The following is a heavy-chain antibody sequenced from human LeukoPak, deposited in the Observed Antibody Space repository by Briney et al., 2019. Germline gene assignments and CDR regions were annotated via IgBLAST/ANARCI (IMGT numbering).Heavy chain of an antibody. D-gene: IGHD1-14*01. CDR1: GGTFSSYA. CDR3: AESSGGEYYFDY. Sequence: SVKVSCKASGGTFSSYAISWVRQAPGQGLEWMGRIIPIFGIANYAQKFQGRVTITTDESTSTAYMELSSLRSEDAAVYYCAESSGGEYYFDYWGQGTLVTVSS. CDR2: IIPIFGIA. V-gene: IGHV1-69*05. J-gene: IGHJ4*02.